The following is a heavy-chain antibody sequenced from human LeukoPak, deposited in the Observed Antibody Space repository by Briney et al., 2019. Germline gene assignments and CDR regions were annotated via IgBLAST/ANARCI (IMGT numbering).Heavy chain of an antibody. CDR1: GFTLSGYW. V-gene: IGHV3-7*01. CDR3: ARGHYYGSGSYDYYFDY. J-gene: IGHJ4*02. Sequence: GGSLRLSCAASGFTLSGYWMSWVRQAPGKGLEWVANIKQDGSEKYYVDSVKGRFTISRDNAKNSLYLQMNSLRAEDTAVYYCARGHYYGSGSYDYYFDYWGQGTLVTVSS. CDR2: IKQDGSEK. D-gene: IGHD3-10*01.